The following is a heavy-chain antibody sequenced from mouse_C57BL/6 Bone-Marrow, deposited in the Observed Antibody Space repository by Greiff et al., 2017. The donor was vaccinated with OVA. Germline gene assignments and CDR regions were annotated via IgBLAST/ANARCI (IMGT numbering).Heavy chain of an antibody. CDR3: ARLGTTVAWYFDV. Sequence: VQLQQSGPELVKPGASVKISCKASGYAFSSSWMNWVKQRPGKGLEWIGRIYPGDGDTNYNGKFKGKATLTADKSSSTAYMQLSSLTSEDSAVYFCARLGTTVAWYFDVWGTGTTVTVSS. CDR2: IYPGDGDT. J-gene: IGHJ1*03. CDR1: GYAFSSSW. D-gene: IGHD1-1*01. V-gene: IGHV1-82*01.